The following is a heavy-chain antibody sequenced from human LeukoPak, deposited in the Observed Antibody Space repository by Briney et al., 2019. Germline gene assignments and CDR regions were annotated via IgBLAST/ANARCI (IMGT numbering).Heavy chain of an antibody. CDR1: GYTFTSYY. Sequence: ASVKVSCKASGYTFTSYYMHWVRQAPGQGLEWMGIINPSGGSTSYAQKFQGRVTLTMDTSTSTAYMELTRLRSDDTAMYYCAKSTNWGSISDGFDIWGQGTMVTVAS. J-gene: IGHJ3*02. V-gene: IGHV1-46*01. CDR2: INPSGGST. CDR3: AKSTNWGSISDGFDI. D-gene: IGHD7-27*01.